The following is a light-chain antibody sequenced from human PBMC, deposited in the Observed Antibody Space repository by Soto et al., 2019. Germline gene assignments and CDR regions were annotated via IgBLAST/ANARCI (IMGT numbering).Light chain of an antibody. CDR2: GAS. CDR1: QSVSSSY. CDR3: QQYNKWPPIT. Sequence: EIVLTQSPGTLSLCPGERATLSCRAIQSVSSSYLAWYQQKPGQAPRLLIYGASSRATGIPDRFSGSGSGTDFTLTISGLQSEDFAVYYCQQYNKWPPITFGQGTRLEI. V-gene: IGKV3-20*01. J-gene: IGKJ5*01.